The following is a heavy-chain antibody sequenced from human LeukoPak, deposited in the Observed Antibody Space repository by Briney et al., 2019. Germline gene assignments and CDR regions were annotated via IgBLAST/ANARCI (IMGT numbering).Heavy chain of an antibody. Sequence: GASVKVSCKASGYTFTGYYMHWVRQAPGQGLEWMGWINPNSGGTNYAQKFQGRVTMTRDTSISTAYMELSRLRSDDTAVYYCAREEGYSSSWYDYWGQGTLVTVSS. J-gene: IGHJ4*02. CDR2: INPNSGGT. CDR1: GYTFTGYY. V-gene: IGHV1-2*02. D-gene: IGHD6-13*01. CDR3: AREEGYSSSWYDY.